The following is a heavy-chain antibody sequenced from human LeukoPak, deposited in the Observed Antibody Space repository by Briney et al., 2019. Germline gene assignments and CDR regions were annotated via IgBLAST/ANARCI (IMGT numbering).Heavy chain of an antibody. J-gene: IGHJ4*02. CDR1: GFTFSTYW. CDR2: INGDGSNT. D-gene: IGHD3-9*01. V-gene: IGHV3-74*01. CDR3: ARAGPDWRIDY. Sequence: PGESLSLSCAAPGFTFSTYWLHWVRQAPAKGLAWVYLINGDGSNTNYADSVRGRFTISRDNAKNTLYVEMNSLRAEDTAVYYCARAGPDWRIDYWGQGSLVTVSS.